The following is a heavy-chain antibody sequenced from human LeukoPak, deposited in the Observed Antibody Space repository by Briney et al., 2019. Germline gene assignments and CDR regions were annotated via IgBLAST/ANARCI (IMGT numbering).Heavy chain of an antibody. V-gene: IGHV3-30-3*01. CDR1: GFTFSSYA. CDR2: ISYDSTKK. J-gene: IGHJ4*02. CDR3: ARGESYRFDY. D-gene: IGHD1-26*01. Sequence: GRSLRLSCTASGFTFSSYAMHWVRQASGKGLEWVAVISYDSTKKYHVDSVKGRFTISRDNSKNTLYLQMNSLRGEDTAVYYCARGESYRFDYWGQGTLVTVSS.